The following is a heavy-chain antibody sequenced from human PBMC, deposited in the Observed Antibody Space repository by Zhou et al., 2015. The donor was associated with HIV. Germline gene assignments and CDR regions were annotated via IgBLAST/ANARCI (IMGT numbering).Heavy chain of an antibody. J-gene: IGHJ4*02. V-gene: IGHV1-69*01. CDR2: IIPIFGTA. CDR3: ARVRAYYYDSSGYYERGAFDY. CDR1: GGTFSSYA. Sequence: QEDLVQSGAEVKKPGSSVKVSCKASGGTFSSYAISWVRQAPGQGLEWMGGIIPIFGTANYAQKFQGRVTITADESTSTAYMELSSLRSEDTAVYYCARVRAYYYDSSGYYERGAFDYWGQGTLVTVSS. D-gene: IGHD3-22*01.